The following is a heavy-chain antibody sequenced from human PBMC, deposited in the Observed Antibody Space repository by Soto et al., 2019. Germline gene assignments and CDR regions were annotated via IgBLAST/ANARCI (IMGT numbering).Heavy chain of an antibody. CDR1: GFSLSTTGVS. J-gene: IGHJ6*02. D-gene: IGHD3-10*01. V-gene: IGHV2-5*02. Sequence: QITLKESGPPLVKPTQTLTLTCTFSGFSLSTTGVSVGWIRQPPGKALEWLALIYGDDDKRYSPSLQSRLTITQDTFQIQLLLIMPTMGPADPATYYCATRRRFGAATAMDVWGQATTVTVAS. CDR3: ATRRRFGAATAMDV. CDR2: IYGDDDK.